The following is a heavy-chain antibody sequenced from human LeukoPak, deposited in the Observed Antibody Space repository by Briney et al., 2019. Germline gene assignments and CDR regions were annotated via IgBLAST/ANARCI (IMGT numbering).Heavy chain of an antibody. J-gene: IGHJ6*03. CDR1: GYSISSGYY. Sequence: SETLSLTCTVSGYSISSGYYWGWIRQPPGKGLEWIGSIYHSGSTYYNPSLKSRVTISVDTSKNQFSLKLSSVTAADTALYYCARVVDYYYNYMDVWGKGTTVTVSS. CDR2: IYHSGST. CDR3: ARVVDYYYNYMDV. V-gene: IGHV4-38-2*02.